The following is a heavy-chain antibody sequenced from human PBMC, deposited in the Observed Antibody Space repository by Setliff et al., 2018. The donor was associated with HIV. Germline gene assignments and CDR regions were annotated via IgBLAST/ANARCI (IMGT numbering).Heavy chain of an antibody. Sequence: PSETLSLTCVVYGGPFSDYSWNWIRQTPGKGLEWIGEINHSGSSNYNPSLKSRVTMSMDTSKKQFSLDLSSVTAADTAVYYCASMYSNYGRYYYYYMDVWGKGATVTVSS. CDR3: ASMYSNYGRYYYYYMDV. D-gene: IGHD4-4*01. J-gene: IGHJ6*03. V-gene: IGHV4-34*10. CDR2: INHSGSS. CDR1: GGPFSDYS.